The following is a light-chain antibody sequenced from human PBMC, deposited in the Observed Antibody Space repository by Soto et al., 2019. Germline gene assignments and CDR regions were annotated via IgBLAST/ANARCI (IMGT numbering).Light chain of an antibody. CDR3: QQRSSWPRLT. CDR2: DAS. CDR1: QSVSRY. J-gene: IGKJ4*01. V-gene: IGKV3-11*01. Sequence: TQSPATLSLSPGERATLSCRASQSVSRYLAWYQQKPGQAPRLLIYDASNRATGIPARFSGSGSGTDFTLTISTLEPEDFAVYYCQQRSSWPRLTFGGGTKVDIK.